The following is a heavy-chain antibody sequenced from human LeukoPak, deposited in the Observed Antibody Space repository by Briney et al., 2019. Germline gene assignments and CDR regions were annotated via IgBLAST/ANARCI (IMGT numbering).Heavy chain of an antibody. CDR2: MNPNSGNT. CDR1: GYTFTSYD. Sequence: ASVKVSCKASGYTFTSYDINWVRQATGQGLEWMGWMNPNSGNTGYAQKFQGRVTMTRNTSISTAYMELSSLRSEDTAVYYCAKDLGMHGDLPSEFDYWGQGTLVTVSS. D-gene: IGHD4-17*01. CDR3: AKDLGMHGDLPSEFDY. V-gene: IGHV1-8*01. J-gene: IGHJ4*02.